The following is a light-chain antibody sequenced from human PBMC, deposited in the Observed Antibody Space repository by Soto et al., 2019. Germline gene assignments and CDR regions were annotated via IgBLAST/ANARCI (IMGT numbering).Light chain of an antibody. V-gene: IGKV2-30*01. CDR2: NVS. CDR3: MQGTHWPPYT. CDR1: RSLAYSDGNTY. J-gene: IGKJ2*01. Sequence: DVVMTQSPLSLPVTLGQPASISCRSSRSLAYSDGNTYLNWFQQRPGQSPRRLIYNVSNRDSGVPDRFSGSGSGTDFTLKISRVEAEDVGVYYCMQGTHWPPYTFGQGTKLGIK.